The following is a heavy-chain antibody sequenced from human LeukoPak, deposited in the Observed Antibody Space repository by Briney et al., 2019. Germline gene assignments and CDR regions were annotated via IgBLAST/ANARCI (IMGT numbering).Heavy chain of an antibody. CDR2: SSGSGGST. CDR3: ARAYCSGGTCDTWKFNY. Sequence: GGSLRLSCAASGFTFSNYAMSWVRQAPGKGLEWVSASSGSGGSTDYADSVKGRFTISRDNSKSSLYLQMDSLRAEDTAVYYCARAYCSGGTCDTWKFNYWGQGTLVTVSS. J-gene: IGHJ4*02. D-gene: IGHD2-15*01. V-gene: IGHV3-23*01. CDR1: GFTFSNYA.